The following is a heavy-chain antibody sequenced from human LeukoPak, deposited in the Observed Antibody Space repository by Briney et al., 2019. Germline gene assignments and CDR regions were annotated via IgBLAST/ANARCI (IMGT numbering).Heavy chain of an antibody. Sequence: GRSLRLSCAASGFTFSSYGMHWVRQAPGKGLEWVAVISYDGSNKYYADSVRGRFTISRDNSKNTLYLQMNSLRAEDTAVYYCAKDRGHYDSSGYYSALLDYWGQGTLVTVSS. J-gene: IGHJ4*02. D-gene: IGHD3-22*01. CDR1: GFTFSSYG. V-gene: IGHV3-30*18. CDR2: ISYDGSNK. CDR3: AKDRGHYDSSGYYSALLDY.